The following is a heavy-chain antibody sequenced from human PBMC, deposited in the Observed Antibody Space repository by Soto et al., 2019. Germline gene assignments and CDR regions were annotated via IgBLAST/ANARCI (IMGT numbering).Heavy chain of an antibody. Sequence: QVQLVQSGPEMKKPGASVKVSCKTSGYTFTEFYIHWMRQVPGRGLEWMGWINARNDGTKFAEKFKAGITITTDPSISTSYMELSRLTFDDPAVYFWARRLGGGGDYFYGMDVWGQGTAVTVSS. V-gene: IGHV1-2*02. CDR3: ARRLGGGGDYFYGMDV. J-gene: IGHJ6*02. CDR1: GYTFTEFY. CDR2: INARNDGT. D-gene: IGHD3-16*01.